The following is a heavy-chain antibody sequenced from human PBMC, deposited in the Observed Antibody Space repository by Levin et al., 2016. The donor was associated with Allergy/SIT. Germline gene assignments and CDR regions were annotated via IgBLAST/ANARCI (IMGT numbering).Heavy chain of an antibody. Sequence: ASVKVSCKASGYSFISYSIHWIRQAPGQGLEWMGLINPTGGRTDYAQKFQGRVTMTADTSTSTVQMEVSSLRSDDTAFYYCARENFVARWMPLGWLDPWGQGTLVTVSS. V-gene: IGHV1-46*01. J-gene: IGHJ5*02. CDR1: GYSFISYS. CDR2: INPTGGRT. D-gene: IGHD3-9*01. CDR3: ARENFVARWMPLGWLDP.